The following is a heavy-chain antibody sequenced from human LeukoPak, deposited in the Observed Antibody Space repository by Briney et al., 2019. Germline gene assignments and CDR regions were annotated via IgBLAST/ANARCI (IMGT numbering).Heavy chain of an antibody. V-gene: IGHV1-3*01. CDR2: INAGNGST. Sequence: ASVKVSCKASGYTFTSYAMHWVRQAPGQRLEWMGWINAGNGSTKYSQKFQGRVTITRDTSASTAYMELSSLRSEDTAVYYCARLTGSRVAFDIWGQGTMVTVSS. D-gene: IGHD1-20*01. CDR3: ARLTGSRVAFDI. J-gene: IGHJ3*02. CDR1: GYTFTSYA.